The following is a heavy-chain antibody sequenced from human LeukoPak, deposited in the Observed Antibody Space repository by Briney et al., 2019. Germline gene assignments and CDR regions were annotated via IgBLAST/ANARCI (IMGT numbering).Heavy chain of an antibody. CDR1: GFTFSSYA. J-gene: IGHJ4*02. V-gene: IGHV3-74*01. CDR3: ARPLYDSSGYYAY. D-gene: IGHD3-22*01. CDR2: IKGDGSST. Sequence: GSLRLSSAASGFTFSSYAMSWVRQAPGKGLVWVSRIKGDGSSTNYADSVKGRFTITRDNAESTLYLQMNSLRAEDTAVYYCARPLYDSSGYYAYWGQGTLVTVSS.